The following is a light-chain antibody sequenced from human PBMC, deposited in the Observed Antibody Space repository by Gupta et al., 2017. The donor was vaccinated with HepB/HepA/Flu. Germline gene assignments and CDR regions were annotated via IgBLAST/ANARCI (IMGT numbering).Light chain of an antibody. Sequence: SYELTQPPSVSVSPGQTARITCSGDALPKQYAYWYQQKPGQAPVLVIYKDSERPSGIPERLSGSSSGTTVTLTISGVQAEDEADYYCQSADSSGTYGHVVFGGGTKLTVL. CDR2: KDS. CDR3: QSADSSGTYGHVV. J-gene: IGLJ2*01. CDR1: ALPKQY. V-gene: IGLV3-25*03.